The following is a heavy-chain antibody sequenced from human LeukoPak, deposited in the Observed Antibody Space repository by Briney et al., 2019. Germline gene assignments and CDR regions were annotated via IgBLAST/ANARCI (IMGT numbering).Heavy chain of an antibody. CDR2: ISYDGSNK. CDR1: GFTFSSYG. V-gene: IGHV3-30*18. D-gene: IGHD3-10*01. Sequence: GRSLRLSCAASGFTFSSYGMHWVRQAPGKGLEWVAIISYDGSNKYYADSVKGRFTISRDNSKNTLHLQMNSLRADDTAVYYCAKDVEGGSGSYYTTSFDSWGQGTLVTVSS. J-gene: IGHJ4*02. CDR3: AKDVEGGSGSYYTTSFDS.